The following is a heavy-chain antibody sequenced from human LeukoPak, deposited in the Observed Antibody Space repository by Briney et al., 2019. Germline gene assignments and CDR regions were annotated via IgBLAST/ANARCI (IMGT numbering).Heavy chain of an antibody. D-gene: IGHD3-10*01. CDR1: GDTFTTDY. CDR2: SNPSGGST. Sequence: ASVKVSCKASGDTFTTDYIHWVRQGPGQGPEWMGVSNPSGGSTTNAQKFQGRVTMTRDTSTSTVYMELSSLRSEDTAIYYCASLTNRFGESLFDYWGQGTLVTVSS. V-gene: IGHV1-46*01. CDR3: ASLTNRFGESLFDY. J-gene: IGHJ4*02.